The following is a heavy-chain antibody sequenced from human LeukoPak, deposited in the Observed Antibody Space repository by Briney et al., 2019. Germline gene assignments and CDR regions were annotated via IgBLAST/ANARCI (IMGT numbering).Heavy chain of an antibody. D-gene: IGHD6-19*01. Sequence: ASVKVSCKASGYTFTGYYMHWVRRAPGQGLEWMGWINPNSGGTNYAQKFQGRVTMTRDTSISTAYMELSRLRSDDTAVYYCAREWQQLVLGIAVAGPFDYWGQGTLVTVSS. CDR2: INPNSGGT. J-gene: IGHJ4*02. V-gene: IGHV1-2*02. CDR3: AREWQQLVLGIAVAGPFDY. CDR1: GYTFTGYY.